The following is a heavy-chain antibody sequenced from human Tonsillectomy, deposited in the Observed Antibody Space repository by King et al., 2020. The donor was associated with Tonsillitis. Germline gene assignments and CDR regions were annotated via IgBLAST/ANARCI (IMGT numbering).Heavy chain of an antibody. J-gene: IGHJ4*02. V-gene: IGHV3-7*01. Sequence: VQLVESGGGLVQPEGSLRLSCAASGFTFTSYWMTWVRQAPGKGLEWVANIKEDGSEKYYVDSVKGRFTISRDNAKNSLYLQMNSLRAEDTAVYYCARDLGDCSTTSCSFWYFDYWGQGTLVTVSS. CDR1: GFTFTSYW. CDR3: ARDLGDCSTTSCSFWYFDY. D-gene: IGHD2-2*01. CDR2: IKEDGSEK.